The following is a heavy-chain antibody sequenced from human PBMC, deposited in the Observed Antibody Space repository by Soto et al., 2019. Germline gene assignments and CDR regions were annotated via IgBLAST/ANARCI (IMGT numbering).Heavy chain of an antibody. V-gene: IGHV1-18*01. D-gene: IGHD6-19*01. CDR1: GYTLTSYG. J-gene: IGHJ5*02. CDR2: ISAYNGNT. CDR3: ARAGLEFSSGWYNWFDP. Sequence: ASVKVSCKASGYTLTSYGISWVRQAPGQGLEWMGWISAYNGNTNYAQRLQGRVTMTTDTSTSTAYMELRSLRSDDTAVYYCARAGLEFSSGWYNWFDPWGQGTLVTVSS.